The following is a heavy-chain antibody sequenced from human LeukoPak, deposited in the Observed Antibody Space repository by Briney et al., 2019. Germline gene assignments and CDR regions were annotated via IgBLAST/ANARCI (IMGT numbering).Heavy chain of an antibody. CDR3: TRGPSGGSLFLL. V-gene: IGHV1-8*01. J-gene: IGHJ4*02. CDR2: MNPNNGNT. D-gene: IGHD2-21*01. Sequence: ASVKVSCKASGYTFTSYDINWVQQATGQGLEWMGWMNPNNGNTGYAQKFQGRVTMSRNTSISTAYLELSSLRSEDTAVYYCTRGPSGGSLFLLWGQGTLVTVSS. CDR1: GYTFTSYD.